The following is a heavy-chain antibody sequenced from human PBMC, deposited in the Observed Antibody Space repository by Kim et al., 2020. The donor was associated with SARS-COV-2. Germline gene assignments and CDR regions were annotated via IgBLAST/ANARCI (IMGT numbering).Heavy chain of an antibody. CDR2: INHSGST. Sequence: SETLSLTCAVYGGSFSGYYWSWIRQPPGKGLEWIGEINHSGSTNHNPSLKSRVTISVDTSKNQFSLKLSSVTAADTAVYYCARERRRGTQWLVRVDYWGQGTLVTVSS. CDR1: GGSFSGYY. J-gene: IGHJ4*02. CDR3: ARERRRGTQWLVRVDY. V-gene: IGHV4-34*01. D-gene: IGHD6-19*01.